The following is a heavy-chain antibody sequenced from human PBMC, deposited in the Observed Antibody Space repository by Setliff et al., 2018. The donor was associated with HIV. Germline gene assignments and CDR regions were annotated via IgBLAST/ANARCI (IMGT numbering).Heavy chain of an antibody. Sequence: LRLSCAASGFPFSHYAMNWVRQAPGKGLVWVASISAGSTYIHHADSLKGRFSISRDNTKYILYLEMNSLRPEDTAVYYCARAPDGSGWAQAGQYYMDVWGKGTTVTVSS. CDR3: ARAPDGSGWAQAGQYYMDV. CDR2: ISAGSTYI. V-gene: IGHV3-21*01. CDR1: GFPFSHYA. D-gene: IGHD6-19*01. J-gene: IGHJ6*03.